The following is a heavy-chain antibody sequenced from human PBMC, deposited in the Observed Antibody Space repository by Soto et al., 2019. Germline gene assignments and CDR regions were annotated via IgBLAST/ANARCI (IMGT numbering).Heavy chain of an antibody. CDR3: AGPPARGRLAVDP. CDR2: IYYSGST. J-gene: IGHJ5*02. V-gene: IGHV4-39*01. Sequence: QLQLQESGPGLVKPSETLSLTCTVSGGSISSSSYYWGWIRQPPGKGLEWIGSIYYSGSTYYNPSLKSRVTMSVDTSKNQFSLKLSSVTAADAAVYSCAGPPARGRLAVDPWGQGTLVTVSS. D-gene: IGHD3-10*01. CDR1: GGSISSSSYY.